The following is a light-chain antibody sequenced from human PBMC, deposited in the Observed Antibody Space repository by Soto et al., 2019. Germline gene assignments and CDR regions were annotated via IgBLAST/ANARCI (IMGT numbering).Light chain of an antibody. V-gene: IGKV3-20*01. CDR1: QGGFGNF. CDR2: LAF. J-gene: IGKJ1*01. Sequence: EIVLTQSPGTLSLSPGESATLSCRASQGGFGNFLAWYQQKPGQAPRLLIYLAFKRAPGTPDRFTGSGSGTDFTLTINRLEPEDFATYSCHQYSRAPWTVGQGTKVEIK. CDR3: HQYSRAPWT.